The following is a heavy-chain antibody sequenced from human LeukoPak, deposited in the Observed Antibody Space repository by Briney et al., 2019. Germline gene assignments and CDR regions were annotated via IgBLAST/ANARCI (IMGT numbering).Heavy chain of an antibody. Sequence: GGSLRLSCAASGFTFSNAWMSWVRQAPGKGLEWVGRIKSKTDGGTTDYAAPVKGRFTISRDDSKNTLYLQMNSLKTEDTAVYYCTTAPGLYGLSAHGRLRGMDVWGQGTTVTASS. CDR2: IKSKTDGGTT. J-gene: IGHJ6*02. D-gene: IGHD2/OR15-2a*01. V-gene: IGHV3-15*01. CDR1: GFTFSNAW. CDR3: TTAPGLYGLSAHGRLRGMDV.